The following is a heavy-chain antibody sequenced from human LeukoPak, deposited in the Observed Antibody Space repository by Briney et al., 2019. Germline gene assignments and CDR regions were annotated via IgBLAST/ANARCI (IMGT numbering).Heavy chain of an antibody. CDR3: ARSAGEILEWLSWFDP. J-gene: IGHJ5*02. CDR1: GGSISSSSYY. CDR2: IYYSGST. V-gene: IGHV4-39*07. D-gene: IGHD3-3*01. Sequence: NSSETLSLTCTVSGGSISSSSYYWGWIRQPPGKGLEWIGSIYYSGSTYYNPSLKSRVTISVDTSKNQFSLKLSSVTAADTAVYYCARSAGEILEWLSWFDPWGQGTLVTVSS.